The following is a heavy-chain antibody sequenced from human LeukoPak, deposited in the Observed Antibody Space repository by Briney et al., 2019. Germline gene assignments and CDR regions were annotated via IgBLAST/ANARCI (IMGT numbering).Heavy chain of an antibody. CDR2: ISSSGTAI. D-gene: IGHD6-19*01. V-gene: IGHV3-48*03. J-gene: IGHJ4*02. Sequence: PGGSLRLSCVASGFTFSSYEMTWVRQAPGKGLEWISYISSSGTAIYYADSVKGRFTISRDNGENSLYMQVNSLRAEDTAVYYCARVHIAVAGPYVDYWGQGTLVTVSS. CDR1: GFTFSSYE. CDR3: ARVHIAVAGPYVDY.